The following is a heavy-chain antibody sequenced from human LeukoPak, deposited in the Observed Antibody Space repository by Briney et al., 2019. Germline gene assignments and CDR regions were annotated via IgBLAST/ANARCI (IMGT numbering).Heavy chain of an antibody. J-gene: IGHJ4*02. CDR3: ARHGDGYSDWYFDY. CDR2: LYYSGST. D-gene: IGHD5-24*01. Sequence: SETLSLTCTVSGGSISSGGYYWSWIRQHQGKGLEWIGFLYYSGSTYYNPSLKSRVTISIDTSKNQFSLKLSSVTAADTAVYYCARHGDGYSDWYFDYWGQGTLVTVSS. CDR1: GGSISSGGYY. V-gene: IGHV4-31*03.